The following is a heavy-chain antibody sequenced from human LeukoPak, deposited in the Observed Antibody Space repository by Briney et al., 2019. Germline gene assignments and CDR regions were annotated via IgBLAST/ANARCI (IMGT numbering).Heavy chain of an antibody. V-gene: IGHV1-18*01. CDR3: AREMVARRYYYYYGMDV. Sequence: ASVKVSCKASGYTFTSYGISWVRQAPGQGLEWMGWISAYNGNTNYAQKLQGRVTMTTDTSTSTAYMELRSLRSDDTAVYYCAREMVARRYYYYYGMDVWGQGTTVTVSS. CDR1: GYTFTSYG. D-gene: IGHD2-8*01. J-gene: IGHJ6*02. CDR2: ISAYNGNT.